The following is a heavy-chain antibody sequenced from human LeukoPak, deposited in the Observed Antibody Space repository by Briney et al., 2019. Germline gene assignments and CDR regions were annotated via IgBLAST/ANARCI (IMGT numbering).Heavy chain of an antibody. V-gene: IGHV3-23*01. CDR2: INNSGGST. CDR1: GFTLNNYA. D-gene: IGHD1-26*01. Sequence: GGSLRLSCAASGFTLNNYAMSWVRQAPGKGLEWVSIINNSGGSTYYADSVKGRFTISRDLSKNTLYLQMNSLRAEDTALYYCARRYSGTNPFDYWGQGTLVTVSS. J-gene: IGHJ4*02. CDR3: ARRYSGTNPFDY.